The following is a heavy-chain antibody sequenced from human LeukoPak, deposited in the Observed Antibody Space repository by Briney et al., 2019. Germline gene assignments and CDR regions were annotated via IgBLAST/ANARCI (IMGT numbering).Heavy chain of an antibody. V-gene: IGHV4-39*07. J-gene: IGHJ4*02. CDR1: GGSIGSSSYY. CDR2: IFYSGST. CDR3: ARPYYYDSSGYSDQ. D-gene: IGHD3-22*01. Sequence: SETLSLTCTVSGGSIGSSSYYWGWVRQPPGKGLEWIGNIFYSGSTYYSPSLKSRVTISLDTSKNQFSLKLSSVTAADTAVYYCARPYYYDSSGYSDQWGQGTLVTVSS.